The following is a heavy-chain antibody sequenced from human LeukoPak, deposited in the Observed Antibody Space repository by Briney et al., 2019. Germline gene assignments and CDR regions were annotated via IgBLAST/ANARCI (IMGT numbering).Heavy chain of an antibody. CDR1: GGSISSYY. J-gene: IGHJ1*01. Sequence: SETLSLTCTVSGGSISSYYWSWIRQPPGKGLEWIGYIYHSGSTNYNPSLQSRVTISVDTSKSQFSLNLNSVTAADTAVYYCARGGAARLHFQNWGQGTLVTVSS. CDR3: ARGGAARLHFQN. CDR2: IYHSGST. D-gene: IGHD6-6*01. V-gene: IGHV4-59*01.